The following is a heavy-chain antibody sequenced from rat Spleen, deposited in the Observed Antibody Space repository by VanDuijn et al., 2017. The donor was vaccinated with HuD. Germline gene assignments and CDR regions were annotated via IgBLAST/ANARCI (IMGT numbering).Heavy chain of an antibody. J-gene: IGHJ2*01. CDR2: ISYSGST. CDR3: ARYGYNLFDY. D-gene: IGHD1-9*01. Sequence: EVQLQESGPGLVKPSQSLSLTCSVTGYSITSNYWGWIRKFPGNKMEWMGYISYSGSTTYNPSLKSRISITRDTSKNQFFLQLNSVTTEETATYYCARYGYNLFDYWGQGVMVTVSS. CDR1: GYSITSNY. V-gene: IGHV3-1*01.